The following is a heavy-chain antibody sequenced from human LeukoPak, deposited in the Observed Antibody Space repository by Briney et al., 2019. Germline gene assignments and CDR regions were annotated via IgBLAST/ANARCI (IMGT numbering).Heavy chain of an antibody. V-gene: IGHV3-21*01. CDR1: GFTFSSCS. J-gene: IGHJ4*02. Sequence: PGGSLTLSCAASGFTFSSCSMNWVRQAPGKGLEWVSSISSSSSYIYYADSVKGRFTISRDNAKNSLYLQMNSLRAEDTAVYYCARDPGMVRGVINSYWGQGTLVTVSS. CDR3: ARDPGMVRGVINSY. CDR2: ISSSSSYI. D-gene: IGHD3-10*01.